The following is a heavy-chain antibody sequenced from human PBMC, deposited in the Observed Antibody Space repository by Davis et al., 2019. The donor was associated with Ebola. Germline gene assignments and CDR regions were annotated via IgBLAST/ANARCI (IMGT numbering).Heavy chain of an antibody. CDR1: CFTFRRYE. D-gene: IGHD3-22*01. V-gene: IGHV3-48*03. Sequence: GESLKTSCPASCFTFRRYEMHWVRQAPGQGLEWVPYITSRGSTIYYADSVKGRFTISRDNAKNSLYLQMNSLRAEDTAVYYCARDLTYYYDSSGYGGAYYFDYWGQGTLVTVSS. CDR3: ARDLTYYYDSSGYGGAYYFDY. J-gene: IGHJ4*02. CDR2: ITSRGSTI.